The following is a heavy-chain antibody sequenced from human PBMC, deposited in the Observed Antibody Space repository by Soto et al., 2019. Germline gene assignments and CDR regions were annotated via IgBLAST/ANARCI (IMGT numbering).Heavy chain of an antibody. CDR1: GDSISSGGYY. J-gene: IGHJ4*02. V-gene: IGHV4-31*03. CDR3: ARGKTRHSYYFDY. D-gene: IGHD6-6*01. CDR2: IYYSGST. Sequence: TLSLTRTVSGDSISSGGYYWSWIRQHPGKGLEWIGYIYYSGSTYYNPSLKSRVTISVDTSKNQFSLKLSSVTAADTAVYYCARGKTRHSYYFDYWGQGTLVTVSS.